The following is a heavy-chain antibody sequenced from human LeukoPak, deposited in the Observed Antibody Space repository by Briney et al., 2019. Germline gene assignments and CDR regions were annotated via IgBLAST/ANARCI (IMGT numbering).Heavy chain of an antibody. CDR3: AREGYSS. D-gene: IGHD6-13*01. J-gene: IGHJ3*01. V-gene: IGHV4-34*01. CDR1: GGSFSGYY. Sequence: PSETLSLTCAVYGGSFSGYYWSWIRQPPGKGLEWIGEIYHSGSTNYNPSLKSRVTTSVDKSKNQFSLKLSSVTAADTAVYYCAREGYSSWGQGTMVTVSS. CDR2: IYHSGST.